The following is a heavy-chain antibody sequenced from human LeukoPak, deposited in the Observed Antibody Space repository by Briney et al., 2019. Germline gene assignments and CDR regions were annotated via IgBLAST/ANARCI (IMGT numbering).Heavy chain of an antibody. V-gene: IGHV3-30*03. CDR1: GFTFSSYG. CDR2: ISYDGSNK. Sequence: PGRSLRLSCAASGFTFSSYGMHWVRQAPGKGLEWVAVISYDGSNKYYADSVKGRFTISRDNSKNTLYLQMNSLRAEDTAVYYCARAVNCNWFDPWGQGTLVTVSS. CDR3: ARAVNCNWFDP. J-gene: IGHJ5*02. D-gene: IGHD1-1*01.